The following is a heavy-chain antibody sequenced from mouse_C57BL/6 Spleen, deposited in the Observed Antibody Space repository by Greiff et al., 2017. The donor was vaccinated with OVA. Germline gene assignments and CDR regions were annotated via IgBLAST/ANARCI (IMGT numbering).Heavy chain of an antibody. CDR3: ARQLRLRYFDY. V-gene: IGHV5-6*02. Sequence: DVMLVESGGDLVKPGGSLKLSCAASGFTFSSYGMSWVRQTPDKRLEWVATISSGGSYTYYPDSVKGRFTISRDNAKNTLYLQMSSLKSEDTAMYYCARQLRLRYFDYWGQGTTLTVSS. CDR2: ISSGGSYT. J-gene: IGHJ2*01. CDR1: GFTFSSYG. D-gene: IGHD3-2*02.